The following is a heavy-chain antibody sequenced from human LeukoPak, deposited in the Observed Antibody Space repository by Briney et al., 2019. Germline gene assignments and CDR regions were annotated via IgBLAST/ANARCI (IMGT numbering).Heavy chain of an antibody. Sequence: GASVKVSCKASGGTFSSYAISWVRQAPGQGLGWMGRIIPILGIANYAQKFQGRVTITADKSTSTAYMELSSLRSEDTAVYYCARDFDYGGNSVDYWGQGTLVTVSS. CDR1: GGTFSSYA. D-gene: IGHD4-17*01. CDR3: ARDFDYGGNSVDY. V-gene: IGHV1-69*04. J-gene: IGHJ4*02. CDR2: IIPILGIA.